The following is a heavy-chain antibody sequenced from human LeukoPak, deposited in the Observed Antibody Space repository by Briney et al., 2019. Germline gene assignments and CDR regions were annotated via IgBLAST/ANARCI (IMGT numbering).Heavy chain of an antibody. CDR2: INHSGST. CDR3: ARAWGYSYGYDY. D-gene: IGHD5-18*01. CDR1: GGSFSGYY. Sequence: ETSETLSLTCAVYGGSFSGYYWSWIRQPPGKGLEWIGEINHSGSTNCNPSLKSRVTISVDTSKNQFSLKLSPVTAADTAVYYCARAWGYSYGYDYWGQGTLVTVSS. J-gene: IGHJ4*02. V-gene: IGHV4-34*01.